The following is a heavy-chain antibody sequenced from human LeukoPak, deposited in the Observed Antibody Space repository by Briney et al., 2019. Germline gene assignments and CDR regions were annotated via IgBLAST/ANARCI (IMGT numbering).Heavy chain of an antibody. D-gene: IGHD2-15*01. CDR2: ISTYNGNT. CDR1: GYTFTTYA. CDR3: ARIALGSWYFDL. J-gene: IGHJ2*01. V-gene: IGHV1-18*01. Sequence: VASVKVSCKAAGYTFTTYAISCVRQAPGQGLEWMGWISTYNGNTNYAQKFQGRVTLTTDTSTSTAYMDLRSLRSDDTAVYHCARIALGSWYFDLWGRGTLVTISS.